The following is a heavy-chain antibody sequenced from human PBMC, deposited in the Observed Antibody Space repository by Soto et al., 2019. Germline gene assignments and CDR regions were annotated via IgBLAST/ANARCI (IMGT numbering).Heavy chain of an antibody. Sequence: QVQLQESDPGLVRPSQTLSLTCTVSGGSISVEHYHWTWIGQPPGKGLEWIGYIHYSGSVYYNPSLQSRLSMSVDTSKNLFSLKLASVTAADTAVYFCVREVDGGDRDYYGLDVWGQGTTVTVSS. CDR1: GGSISVEHYH. V-gene: IGHV4-30-4*01. J-gene: IGHJ6*02. CDR3: VREVDGGDRDYYGLDV. D-gene: IGHD2-21*02. CDR2: IHYSGSV.